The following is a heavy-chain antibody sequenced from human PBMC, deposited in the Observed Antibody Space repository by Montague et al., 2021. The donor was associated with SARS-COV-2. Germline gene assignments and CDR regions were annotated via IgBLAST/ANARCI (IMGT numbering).Heavy chain of an antibody. CDR2: IYPGDSDT. J-gene: IGHJ4*02. CDR3: ASGYSSLGAFDX. Sequence: QSGAEVKKPGESLKISGRGSGYSFTSYWIGWVRQTPGKGLEWMGIIYPGDSDTRYTPSFQGQVTISADKSTSTAYLQWSGLKAPDTAMYYCASGYSSLGAFDXWGQGTLVTVSS. D-gene: IGHD5-18*01. V-gene: IGHV5-51*01. CDR1: GYSFTSYW.